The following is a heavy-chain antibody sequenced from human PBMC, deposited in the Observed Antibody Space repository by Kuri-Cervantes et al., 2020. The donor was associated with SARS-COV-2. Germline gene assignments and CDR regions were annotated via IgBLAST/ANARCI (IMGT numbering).Heavy chain of an antibody. J-gene: IGHJ3*02. V-gene: IGHV4-61*05. CDR3: ASQVTIFGVEYDAFDI. Sequence: GSLRLSCTVSGGSISSSSYYWGWIRQPPGKGLEWIGYIYYGGSTNYNPSLKNRVTISIDTSKNQFSLMLSSMTAADTAVYYCASQVTIFGVEYDAFDIWGQGTTVTVSS. CDR2: IYYGGST. D-gene: IGHD3-3*01. CDR1: GGSISSSSYY.